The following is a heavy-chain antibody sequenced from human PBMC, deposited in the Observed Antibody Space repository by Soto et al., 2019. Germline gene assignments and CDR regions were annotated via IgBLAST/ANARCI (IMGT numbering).Heavy chain of an antibody. J-gene: IGHJ4*02. Sequence: GKVSCKASGYSFTSLDINWVRQTAGQGLEWMGWMQPSTGRTGYAQKFQGRVTMTRDTSINTAYMELTTLTSDDTAFYYCARGVSAGVDYWGQGTLVTVSS. V-gene: IGHV1-8*01. CDR1: GYSFTSLD. CDR2: MQPSTGRT. CDR3: ARGVSAGVDY. D-gene: IGHD1-26*01.